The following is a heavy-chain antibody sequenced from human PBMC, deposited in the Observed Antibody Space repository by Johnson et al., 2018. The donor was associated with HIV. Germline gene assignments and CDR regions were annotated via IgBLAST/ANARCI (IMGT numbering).Heavy chain of an antibody. CDR1: GFTFRSYW. V-gene: IGHV3-7*01. D-gene: IGHD4-11*01. CDR2: IKQDGSEK. CDR3: ARNEYSNYGGRDAFDI. Sequence: MLLVESGGGLVQPGGSLRLSCVVSGFTFRSYWMTWVRQAPGKGLEWVANIKQDGSEKYYVDSVKGRFTISRDNAKNSLYLQMNGLRAEDTAVYYCARNEYSNYGGRDAFDIWGQGTMVTVSS. J-gene: IGHJ3*02.